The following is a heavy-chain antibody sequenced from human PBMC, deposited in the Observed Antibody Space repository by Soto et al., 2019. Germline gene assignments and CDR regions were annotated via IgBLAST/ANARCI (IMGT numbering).Heavy chain of an antibody. J-gene: IGHJ4*02. Sequence: GGSLRLSWTASGFRFDSHAISWVRQTPGKGLEWVASVSSRGATFFYADSVRGRFTISRDNSDNSVYLLMSSLRDEDTAIYFCARDQGLIAVHYYYFGYWGQGTLVTVSS. V-gene: IGHV3-23*01. CDR1: GFRFDSHA. CDR3: ARDQGLIAVHYYYFGY. CDR2: VSSRGATF. D-gene: IGHD3-10*01.